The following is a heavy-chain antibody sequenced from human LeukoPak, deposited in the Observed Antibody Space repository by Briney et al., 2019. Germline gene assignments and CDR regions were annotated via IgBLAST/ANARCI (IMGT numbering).Heavy chain of an antibody. CDR1: GFTFSSYA. J-gene: IGHJ4*02. CDR2: ISGSGGST. Sequence: GGSLRLSCAASGFTFSSYAMSWVRQTPGKGLEWVSAISGSGGSTYYTNSVKGRFTISRDNSKNTVYLQMNSLRAEDTAVYYCAKEVGAIDYWGQGTLVTVSS. D-gene: IGHD1-26*01. CDR3: AKEVGAIDY. V-gene: IGHV3-23*01.